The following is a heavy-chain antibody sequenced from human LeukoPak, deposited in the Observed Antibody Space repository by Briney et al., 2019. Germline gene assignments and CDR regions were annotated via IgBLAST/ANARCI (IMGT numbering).Heavy chain of an antibody. CDR2: IRYDGSNK. Sequence: GGSLRLSCAASGFTFSGPGMHWVRQAPGKGLEGVTFIRYDGSNKYYTDSVKGRFTISRDNSKNTLYLQMDSLRAEDTAVYYCARDYDFWSGYYSPTRGYFGYWGQGTLVTVSS. D-gene: IGHD3-3*01. V-gene: IGHV3-30*02. CDR1: GFTFSGPG. CDR3: ARDYDFWSGYYSPTRGYFGY. J-gene: IGHJ4*02.